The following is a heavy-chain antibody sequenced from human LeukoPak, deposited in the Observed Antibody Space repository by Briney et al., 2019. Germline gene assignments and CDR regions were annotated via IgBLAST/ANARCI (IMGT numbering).Heavy chain of an antibody. J-gene: IGHJ5*02. CDR3: TRDPPAVAINTYA. Sequence: GGSLRLSCAASGVSVSSNFMIWVRQAPGKGLEWVSLIYSGGETSYADSVKGRFSTSRDNSKNTLYLQMNSLRVEDTAVYYCTRDPPAVAINTYAWGQGTLVTVSS. CDR1: GVSVSSNF. V-gene: IGHV3-66*01. CDR2: IYSGGET. D-gene: IGHD6-13*01.